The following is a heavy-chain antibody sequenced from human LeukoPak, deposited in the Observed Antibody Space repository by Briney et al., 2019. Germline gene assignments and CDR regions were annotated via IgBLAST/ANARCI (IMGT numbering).Heavy chain of an antibody. CDR2: IYYSGST. D-gene: IGHD5-24*01. CDR3: ARHDGDGYNSPTFDY. V-gene: IGHV4-61*08. J-gene: IGHJ4*02. Sequence: PSETLSLTCAVSGGSISSGGYYWSWIRQPPGTGLEWIGYIYYSGSTNYNPSLKSRVTISVDTSKNQFSLKLSSVTAADTAVYYCARHDGDGYNSPTFDYWGQGTLVTVSS. CDR1: GGSISSGGYY.